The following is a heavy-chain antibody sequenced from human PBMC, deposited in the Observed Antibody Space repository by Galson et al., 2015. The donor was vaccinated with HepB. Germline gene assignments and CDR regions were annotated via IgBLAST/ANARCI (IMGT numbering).Heavy chain of an antibody. V-gene: IGHV3-23*01. Sequence: SLRLSCAASGFTFGNYALSWVRQAPGKGLEWISGISGAAGTTYYSDSVKGRFTVSRDISKNTLYLQMNSLRAADTAVYYCAKDRYQYRYYYYMDVWGKGTTVTDSS. D-gene: IGHD2-2*01. CDR2: ISGAAGTT. CDR3: AKDRYQYRYYYYMDV. CDR1: GFTFGNYA. J-gene: IGHJ6*03.